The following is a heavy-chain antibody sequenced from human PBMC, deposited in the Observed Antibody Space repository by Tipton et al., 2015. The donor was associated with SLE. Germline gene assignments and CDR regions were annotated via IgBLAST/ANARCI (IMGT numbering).Heavy chain of an antibody. J-gene: IGHJ6*03. V-gene: IGHV4-59*12. Sequence: TLSLTCIVSGASISGYFWSWIRQPPGKGLEWIGYIHDTGSSNYNPSLQSRVSGPIDTSKNQFSLRLTSVTAADTALYYCAREEVTRCYPTPGYYSFNFMHVWGTGTTVTVSS. CDR2: IHDTGSS. CDR3: AREEVTRCYPTPGYYSFNFMHV. CDR1: GASISGYF. D-gene: IGHD4-11*01.